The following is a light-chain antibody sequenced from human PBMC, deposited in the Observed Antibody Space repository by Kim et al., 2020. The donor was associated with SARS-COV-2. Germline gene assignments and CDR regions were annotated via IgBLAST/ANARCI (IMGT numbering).Light chain of an antibody. CDR3: SSYTITNTLV. CDR2: DVT. V-gene: IGLV2-14*03. J-gene: IGLJ1*01. Sequence: GQSLTIACTGTSSDVGAYNLVSWFQQHPGQAPKLMIYDVTYRPSGVSNRFSASKSGNTASLTISGLQAEDEADYYCSSYTITNTLVFGTGTKVTVL. CDR1: SSDVGAYNL.